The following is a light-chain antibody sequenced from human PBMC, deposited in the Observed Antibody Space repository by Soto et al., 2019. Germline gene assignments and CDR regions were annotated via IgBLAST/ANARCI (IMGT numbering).Light chain of an antibody. CDR3: QQYGSSPIT. V-gene: IGKV3-20*01. J-gene: IGKJ5*01. CDR2: LAS. Sequence: EIVLTQSPGTLSLSPGERATLSCRASQSLSGNYLAWYQQKPDQAPRYLIYLASNRATGIPDRFSGGGSGTDFALTISRPEPEDSAVYYCQQYGSSPITFGQGTRLEIK. CDR1: QSLSGNY.